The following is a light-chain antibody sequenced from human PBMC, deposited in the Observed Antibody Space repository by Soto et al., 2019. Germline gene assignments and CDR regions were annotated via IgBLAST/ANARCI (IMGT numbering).Light chain of an antibody. Sequence: QSVLTRPPSASGTPGQTVTITFSGSNSNIGSNSVNWFQHLPGAVPKLLIFSNNQRPSGVPARFSGSKSGTSASLAISGLQTEDESDYYCSAWDDSLVVVFGGGTKVTVL. CDR3: SAWDDSLVVV. J-gene: IGLJ2*01. V-gene: IGLV1-44*01. CDR2: SNN. CDR1: NSNIGSNS.